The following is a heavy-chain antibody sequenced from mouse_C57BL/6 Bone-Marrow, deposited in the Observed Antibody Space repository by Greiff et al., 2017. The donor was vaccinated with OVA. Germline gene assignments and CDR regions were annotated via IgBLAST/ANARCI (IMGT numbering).Heavy chain of an antibody. Sequence: VKLQQPGAELVRPGSSVKLSCKASGYTFTSYWMDWVKQRPGKGLEWIGNIYPSDSEPHYNQKFKDKATLTVDKSSSTAYLQLSRLTSEDSAVYYSAIDGYYWLDYWGQGTTLTVSS. D-gene: IGHD2-3*01. CDR2: IYPSDSEP. CDR3: AIDGYYWLDY. J-gene: IGHJ2*01. CDR1: GYTFTSYW. V-gene: IGHV1-61*01.